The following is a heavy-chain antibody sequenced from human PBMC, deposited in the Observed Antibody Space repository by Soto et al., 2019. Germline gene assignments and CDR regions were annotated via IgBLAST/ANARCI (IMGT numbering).Heavy chain of an antibody. J-gene: IGHJ2*01. Sequence: EVQLVESGGGLVQPGGSLRLSCAASGFTFSSYWMSWVRQAPGKGLEWVANIKQEGSEKYYVDSVKGRFTISRDNAKNSLYLQMNSLRAEDTAVYYCARLPVLFSSVSYYKYWYFDLWGRGTLVTVSS. CDR2: IKQEGSEK. D-gene: IGHD3-10*01. V-gene: IGHV3-7*01. CDR1: GFTFSSYW. CDR3: ARLPVLFSSVSYYKYWYFDL.